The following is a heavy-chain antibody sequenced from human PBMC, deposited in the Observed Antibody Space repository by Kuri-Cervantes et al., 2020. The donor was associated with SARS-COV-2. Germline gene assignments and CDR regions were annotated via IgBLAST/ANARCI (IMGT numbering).Heavy chain of an antibody. J-gene: IGHJ4*02. V-gene: IGHV1-69*13. CDR2: IIPIFGTA. Sequence: SVKVSCKASGGTFSSYAISWVRQAPGQGLEWMGGIIPIFGTANYAQKFQGRVTTTADESTSTAYMELSSLRSEDTAVYYCARDGGLAASGKFDYWGQGTLVTVSS. CDR3: ARDGGLAASGKFDY. D-gene: IGHD6-13*01. CDR1: GGTFSSYA.